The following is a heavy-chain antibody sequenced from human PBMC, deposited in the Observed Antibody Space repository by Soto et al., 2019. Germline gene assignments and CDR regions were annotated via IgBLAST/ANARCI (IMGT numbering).Heavy chain of an antibody. Sequence: PSETLSLSCTVSGGSISSYYCSWLRQPPGKGLEWIGYIYYSGSTNYNPSLKSRVTISVDTSKNQFSLKLSSVTAADTAVYYCARGSIAVAYNWFDPWGQGTLVTVS. D-gene: IGHD6-19*01. J-gene: IGHJ5*02. CDR3: ARGSIAVAYNWFDP. V-gene: IGHV4-59*01. CDR2: IYYSGST. CDR1: GGSISSYY.